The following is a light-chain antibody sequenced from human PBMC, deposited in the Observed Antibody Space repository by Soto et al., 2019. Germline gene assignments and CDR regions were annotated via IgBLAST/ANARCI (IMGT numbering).Light chain of an antibody. CDR1: QSITNY. Sequence: DIQMTQSPSALSASVGDRVTITCRASQSITNYLNWYQHKPGQAPNLLIYAASTLQAGVPSRFRGSESGTDFTLSISSLQPEDFATYFCQQSNSSPPTFGGGTKVDIK. J-gene: IGKJ4*01. CDR3: QQSNSSPPT. CDR2: AAS. V-gene: IGKV1-39*01.